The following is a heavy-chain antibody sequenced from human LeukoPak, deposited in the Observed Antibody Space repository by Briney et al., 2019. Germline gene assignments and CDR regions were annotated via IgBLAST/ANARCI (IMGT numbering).Heavy chain of an antibody. CDR1: GFTFSSYG. Sequence: GGSLGLSCAASGFTFSSYGMHWVRQVPGKGLVWVSRIKSDGSTTTYADSVKGRFTISRDNAKNTLYLQMNSLRAEDTAVYYCARDQTYGDYWYFDLWGRGTLVTVSS. CDR2: IKSDGSTT. V-gene: IGHV3-74*01. D-gene: IGHD4-17*01. CDR3: ARDQTYGDYWYFDL. J-gene: IGHJ2*01.